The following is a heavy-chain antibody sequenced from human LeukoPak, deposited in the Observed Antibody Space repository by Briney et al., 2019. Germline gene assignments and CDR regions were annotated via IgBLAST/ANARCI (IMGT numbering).Heavy chain of an antibody. CDR2: ITGSGGTT. Sequence: QSGGSLRLSCAASGFTFSGYGMNWVRQAPGKGLEWVSGITGSGGTTYYADSVKGRFTISRDNYKNTVYLQMNNLRAEDTAVYYCAKDLGWIQLWFPGSQGTLVTVSS. CDR3: AKDLGWIQLWFP. CDR1: GFTFSGYG. V-gene: IGHV3-23*01. D-gene: IGHD5-18*01. J-gene: IGHJ5*02.